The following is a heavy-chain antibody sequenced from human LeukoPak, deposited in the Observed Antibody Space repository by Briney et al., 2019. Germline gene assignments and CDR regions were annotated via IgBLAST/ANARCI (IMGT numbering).Heavy chain of an antibody. D-gene: IGHD3-10*01. Sequence: GGSLRLSCAASGFTFSSYAMSWVRQAPGKGLEWVSAISGSGGSTYYADSVKGRFTISRDNSKNTLYLQMNSLRAEDTAVYYCAQSEGSGAWLSDYYYYGMDVWGQGTTVTVSS. CDR3: AQSEGSGAWLSDYYYYGMDV. CDR1: GFTFSSYA. J-gene: IGHJ6*02. V-gene: IGHV3-23*01. CDR2: ISGSGGST.